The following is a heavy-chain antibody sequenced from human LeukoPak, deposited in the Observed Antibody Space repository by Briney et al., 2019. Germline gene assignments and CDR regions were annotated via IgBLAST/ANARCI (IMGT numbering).Heavy chain of an antibody. CDR2: IRQDGDEK. CDR3: AREGDTSPGLDY. CDR1: GFSLSRYW. V-gene: IGHV3-7*01. J-gene: IGHJ4*02. Sequence: GGSLRLSCTASGFSLSRYWMSWVRQAPGKGLEWVANIRQDGDEKHYVDSVKGRLSISRDNAKNSVYLRMTSLRAEDTAVYFCAREGDTSPGLDYWGQGALVTVSS.